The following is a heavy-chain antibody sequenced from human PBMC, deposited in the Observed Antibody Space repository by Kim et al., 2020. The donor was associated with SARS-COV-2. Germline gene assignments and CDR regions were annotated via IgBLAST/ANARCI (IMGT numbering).Heavy chain of an antibody. Sequence: GSTAYNPSLTSRVTMSIDTWKNQCSMELGAVTTADTAVYFCARNPNGGFDPWGQGTLVTVSS. CDR3: ARNPNGGFDP. CDR2: GST. J-gene: IGHJ5*02. D-gene: IGHD4-17*01. V-gene: IGHV4-4*07.